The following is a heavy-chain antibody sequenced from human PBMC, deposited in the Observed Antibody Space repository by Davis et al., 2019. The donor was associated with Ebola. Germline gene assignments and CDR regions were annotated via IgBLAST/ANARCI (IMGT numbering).Heavy chain of an antibody. CDR2: IGTYNGNT. V-gene: IGHV1-18*01. J-gene: IGHJ4*02. D-gene: IGHD3-9*01. CDR1: GYTFTSYG. CDR3: ARDLTGTYDFDY. Sequence: AASVKVSCKASGYTFTSYGITWVRQAPGQGLEWMGWIGTYNGNTNYAQKLQGRVTMTTDTSTSTAYMELRSLRSDDTAVYYCARDLTGTYDFDYWGQGTRVTVSS.